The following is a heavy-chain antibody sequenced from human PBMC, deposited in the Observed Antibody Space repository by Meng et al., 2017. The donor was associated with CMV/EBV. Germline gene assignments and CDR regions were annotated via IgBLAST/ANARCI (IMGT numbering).Heavy chain of an antibody. CDR1: GYTFTSYD. V-gene: IGHV1-8*01. CDR3: ARDSTAAIPNPFDY. Sequence: ASVKVSCKASGYTFTSYDINWVRQATGQGLEWMGWMNPNSGNTGYAQKFQGRVTMTRNTSISTAYMELSSLRSDDTAVYYCARDSTAAIPNPFDYWGQGTLVTVSS. CDR2: MNPNSGNT. J-gene: IGHJ4*02. D-gene: IGHD2-2*02.